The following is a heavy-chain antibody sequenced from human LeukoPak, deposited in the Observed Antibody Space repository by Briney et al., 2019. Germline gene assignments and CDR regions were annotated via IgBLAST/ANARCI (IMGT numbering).Heavy chain of an antibody. CDR2: INPSGGST. Sequence: ASVKVSRKASGYTFTSYYMHWVRQAPGQGLEWMGIINPSGGSTSYAQKFQGRVTMTRDTSTSTVYMELSSLRSEDTAVYYCATGSKLGYFDYWGQGTLVTVSS. V-gene: IGHV1-46*01. CDR1: GYTFTSYY. D-gene: IGHD3-16*01. CDR3: ATGSKLGYFDY. J-gene: IGHJ4*02.